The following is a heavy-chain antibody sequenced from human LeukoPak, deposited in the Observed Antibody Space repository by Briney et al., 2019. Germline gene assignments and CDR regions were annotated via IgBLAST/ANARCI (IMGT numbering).Heavy chain of an antibody. CDR2: IIPNFGTA. D-gene: IGHD6-13*01. V-gene: IGHV1-69*13. Sequence: SVKVSRKASGGIFSSYAISWVRQAPGQGLEGMGEIIPNFGTAIYAQKFQGRVPITADESKSKAYMELSSLRSEDQAVYYLASDPRIAEVAANIALFDYWGEGTLVTVSS. J-gene: IGHJ4*02. CDR3: ASDPRIAEVAANIALFDY. CDR1: GGIFSSYA.